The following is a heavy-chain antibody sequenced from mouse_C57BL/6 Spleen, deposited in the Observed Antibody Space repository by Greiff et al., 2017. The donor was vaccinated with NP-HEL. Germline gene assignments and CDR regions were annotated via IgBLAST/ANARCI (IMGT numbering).Heavy chain of an antibody. CDR3: VFYYGSSDRGDYAMDY. Sequence: EVQLQESGGGLVQPKGSLKLSCAASGFTFNTYAMHWVRQAPGKGLEWVARIRSKSSNYATYYADSVKDRFTISRDDSQSMLYVQMNNLKTEDTAMYYGVFYYGSSDRGDYAMDYWGQGTSVTVSS. D-gene: IGHD1-1*01. CDR2: IRSKSSNYAT. CDR1: GFTFNTYA. V-gene: IGHV10-3*01. J-gene: IGHJ4*01.